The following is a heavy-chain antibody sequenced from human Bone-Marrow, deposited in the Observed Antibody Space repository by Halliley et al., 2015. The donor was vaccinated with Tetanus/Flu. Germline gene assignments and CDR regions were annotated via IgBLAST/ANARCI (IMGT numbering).Heavy chain of an antibody. D-gene: IGHD1-26*01. J-gene: IGHJ4*02. Sequence: KALEWIGFIYFSGSTNYNPSLKSRVSISIDTSKKQFSLKLSSVTAADTAVYYCASRLGATRFDYWGQGTLVTVSS. V-gene: IGHV4-59*01. CDR3: ASRLGATRFDY. CDR2: IYFSGST.